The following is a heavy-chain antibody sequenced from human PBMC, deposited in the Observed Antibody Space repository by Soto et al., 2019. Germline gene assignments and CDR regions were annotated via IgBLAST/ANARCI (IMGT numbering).Heavy chain of an antibody. J-gene: IGHJ6*02. V-gene: IGHV2-5*01. D-gene: IGHD3-22*01. CDR1: GFSLSTSGVG. CDR3: AHGRKYYYDSSGYYPYYYYGMDV. Sequence: QITLKESGPTLVKPTQTLTLTCTFSGFSLSTSGVGVGWIRQPPGKALEWLALIYWNDDKRYSPSLKSRLTNTQDTTKNQVVLTMTNMDPGDTATYYCAHGRKYYYDSSGYYPYYYYGMDVWGQGTTVTVSS. CDR2: IYWNDDK.